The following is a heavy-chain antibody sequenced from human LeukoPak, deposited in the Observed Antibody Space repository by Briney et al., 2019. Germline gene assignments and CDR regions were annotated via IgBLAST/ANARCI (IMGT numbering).Heavy chain of an antibody. D-gene: IGHD6-13*01. CDR3: AKVAGDRMDY. CDR1: GYTFATYG. CDR2: ISANTGKT. V-gene: IGHV1-18*01. Sequence: ASVKVSCKASGYTFATYGFYWVRQAPGHGLEWMGWISANTGKTDYAQTFQGRVTMTTDTSTSTAYMELRSLRPDDTAVYYCAKVAGDRMDYWGQGTLLTVSS. J-gene: IGHJ4*02.